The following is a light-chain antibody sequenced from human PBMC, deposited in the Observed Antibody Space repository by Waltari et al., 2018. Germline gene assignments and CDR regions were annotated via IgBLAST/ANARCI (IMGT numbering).Light chain of an antibody. V-gene: IGKV1-9*01. J-gene: IGKJ1*01. Sequence: IQLTQSPSSLSASVGDRVTITCRASQGSSNVLAWYQQQHEKAPKPLIYAASTLQSWVPSRFSGSGSGSDFTLTIRSLQPEDFATYYCQQLNSYQWTFGQGTKVEIK. CDR3: QQLNSYQWT. CDR1: QGSSNV. CDR2: AAS.